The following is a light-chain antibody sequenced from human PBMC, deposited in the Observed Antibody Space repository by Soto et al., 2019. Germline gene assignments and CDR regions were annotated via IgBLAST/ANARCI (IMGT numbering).Light chain of an antibody. Sequence: EVVLTQSPAILSLSPGERATLSCRASQSVKSSLAWYQQKPGQPPRLLIYDASHRATGIPARFSGSGSGPDFPLTISSPEPEDVAVYFRQQRSNWPPVSFGGGTKVQI. J-gene: IGKJ4*01. CDR3: QQRSNWPPVS. V-gene: IGKV3-11*01. CDR1: QSVKSS. CDR2: DAS.